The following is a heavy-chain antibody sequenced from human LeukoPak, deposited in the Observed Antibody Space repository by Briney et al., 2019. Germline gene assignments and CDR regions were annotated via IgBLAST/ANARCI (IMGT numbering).Heavy chain of an antibody. V-gene: IGHV3-20*04. J-gene: IGHJ5*02. D-gene: IGHD5-24*01. CDR1: GFTFDDYG. Sequence: GSLRLSCAASGFTFDDYGMSWVRQAPGKGLEWVSGINWNGGSTGYSDSVKGRFTISRDNSKNTLYLQMNSLRAEDTAVYYCAKGGRWLQLYEANWFDPWGQGTLVTVSS. CDR3: AKGGRWLQLYEANWFDP. CDR2: INWNGGST.